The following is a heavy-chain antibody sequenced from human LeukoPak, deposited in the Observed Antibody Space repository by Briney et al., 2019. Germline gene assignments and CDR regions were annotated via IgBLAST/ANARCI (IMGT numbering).Heavy chain of an antibody. D-gene: IGHD6-13*01. J-gene: IGHJ4*02. V-gene: IGHV1-18*01. Sequence: ASVKVSCKASGYTFTSYGISWVRQAPGQGLEWMGWISAYNGNTNYAQKLQGRVTMTRDTSTSTVYMELSSLRSEDTAVYYCARASEAAAVNFDYWGQGTLVTVSS. CDR1: GYTFTSYG. CDR2: ISAYNGNT. CDR3: ARASEAAAVNFDY.